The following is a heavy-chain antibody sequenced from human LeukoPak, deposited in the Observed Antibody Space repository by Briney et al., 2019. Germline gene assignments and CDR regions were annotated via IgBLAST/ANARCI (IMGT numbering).Heavy chain of an antibody. J-gene: IGHJ4*02. CDR3: ARAAGYDFWTGYYDF. Sequence: PGGSLRLSCVASGFTFSSYWMSWVRQAPGKGLEWVATIKQDGSEKYYVASVKGRFTTSRDIAQNSLYLQMNSLTAADTAVYFCARAAGYDFWTGYYDFWGQGTLVTVSS. D-gene: IGHD3-3*01. CDR1: GFTFSSYW. V-gene: IGHV3-7*05. CDR2: IKQDGSEK.